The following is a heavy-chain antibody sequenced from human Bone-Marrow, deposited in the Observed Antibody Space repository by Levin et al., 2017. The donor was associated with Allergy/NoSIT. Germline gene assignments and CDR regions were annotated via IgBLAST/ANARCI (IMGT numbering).Heavy chain of an antibody. D-gene: IGHD6-13*01. CDR3: AREHPTSSAAGMCDY. CDR2: ISAYNGNT. Sequence: ASVKVSCRASGYTFSHFGIIWVRQAPGQGLEWVGWISAYNGNTYYAQKLQGRVTVTTDTSTSTAYMELRSLRSDDTAIYYCAREHPTSSAAGMCDYWGQGTLVTVSS. CDR1: GYTFSHFG. J-gene: IGHJ4*02. V-gene: IGHV1-18*01.